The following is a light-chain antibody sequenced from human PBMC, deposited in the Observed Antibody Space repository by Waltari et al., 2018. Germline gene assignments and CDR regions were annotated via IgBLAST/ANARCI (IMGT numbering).Light chain of an antibody. V-gene: IGKV3-11*01. Sequence: EIVLTHSPAPLSLSPGERATLSCRARQSVSSYLAWYQQKPGQAPRLLIYDASNRATGIPARFSGSGSGTDFTLTISSLEPEDFAVYYCQQRSNWPLFTFGPGTKVDIK. J-gene: IGKJ3*01. CDR1: QSVSSY. CDR3: QQRSNWPLFT. CDR2: DAS.